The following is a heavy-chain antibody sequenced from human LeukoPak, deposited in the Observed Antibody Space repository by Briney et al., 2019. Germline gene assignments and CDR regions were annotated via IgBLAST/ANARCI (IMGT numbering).Heavy chain of an antibody. V-gene: IGHV3-66*01. CDR2: IYSGGYT. CDR1: GFSVSSTY. J-gene: IGHJ5*02. CDR3: ARGQWFDP. Sequence: PGGSLRLSCAASGFSVSSTYMNWVRQAPGKGLKWVSIIYSGGYTYYADSVKGRFTISRDNSKNTLYLQMNSLRAKDTAVYYCARGQWFDPWGQGTLVTVSS.